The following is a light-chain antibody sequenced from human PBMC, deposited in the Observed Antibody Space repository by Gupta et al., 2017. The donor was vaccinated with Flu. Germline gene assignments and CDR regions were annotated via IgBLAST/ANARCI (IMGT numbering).Light chain of an antibody. J-gene: IGLJ1*01. Sequence: QSVLPQPPSASGTPGQRVTISCSGSSSNIGSNYVNWYQQVPGTAPKLLIYGNNPRPSGVPDRFSGSKSGTSASLAISGLQSGDEADYYCAAWDDSLNGHYVFGTGTKVTVL. CDR2: GNN. CDR3: AAWDDSLNGHYV. CDR1: SSNIGSNY. V-gene: IGLV1-44*01.